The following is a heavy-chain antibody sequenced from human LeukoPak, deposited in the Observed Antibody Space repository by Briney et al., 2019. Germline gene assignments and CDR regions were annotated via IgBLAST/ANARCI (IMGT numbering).Heavy chain of an antibody. CDR2: TYYRSKWYN. D-gene: IGHD6-6*01. CDR3: ARTRYSSSFESHYYYYMDV. V-gene: IGHV6-1*01. Sequence: SQTLSLTCAISGDSVSSNSAAWNWIRQSPSRGLEWLGRTYYRSKWYNDYAVSVKSRITINPDTSKNQFSLQLNSVTPEDTAVYYCARTRYSSSFESHYYYYMDVWGKGTTVTVSS. J-gene: IGHJ6*03. CDR1: GDSVSSNSAA.